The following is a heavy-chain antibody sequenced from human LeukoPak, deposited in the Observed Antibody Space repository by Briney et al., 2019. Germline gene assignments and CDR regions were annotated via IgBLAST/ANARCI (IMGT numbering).Heavy chain of an antibody. CDR3: TKGAAAGPKYFQH. CDR2: ISGSGNST. J-gene: IGHJ1*01. Sequence: GGSLRLSCAASGFTFSDYAMNWVRQAPGKGLFWVSTISGSGNSTYYADSVKGRFTISRDSSKSTLYLHMNSLRAEDTAVYYCTKGAAAGPKYFQHWGQGTLVTVSS. CDR1: GFTFSDYA. D-gene: IGHD6-13*01. V-gene: IGHV3-23*01.